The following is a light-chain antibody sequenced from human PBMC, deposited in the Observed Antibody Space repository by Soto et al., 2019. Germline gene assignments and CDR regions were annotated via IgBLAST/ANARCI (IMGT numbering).Light chain of an antibody. CDR2: NTN. CDR3: LLYLGGCIWV. CDR1: SGPVFTSSY. Sequence: QTVVTQEPSFSVSPGGTVTLTCALTSGPVFTSSYPNWYQQTPGQAPRTLIFNTNTLSSGVPDRFSGSILGDKAALTIAGAQADDDSYDYCLLYLGGCIWVFGGGTKVTVL. V-gene: IGLV8-61*01. J-gene: IGLJ3*02.